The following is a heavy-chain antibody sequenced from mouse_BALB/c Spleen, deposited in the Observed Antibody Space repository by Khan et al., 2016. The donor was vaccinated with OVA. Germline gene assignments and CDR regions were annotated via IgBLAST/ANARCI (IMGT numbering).Heavy chain of an antibody. CDR2: INYSGNT. D-gene: IGHD2-4*01. V-gene: IGHV3-2*02. CDR1: GYSITSEYA. CDR3: ARKDYYDYDPFPY. J-gene: IGHJ3*01. Sequence: EVQLQESGPGLVKPSQSLSLTCTVTGYSITSEYAWNWTRQFPGNKLEWMGYINYSGNTRFNPSLKSRTSITRDTSKNQFFLQLNSVTTEDTATYYCARKDYYDYDPFPYWGQETLVTVSA.